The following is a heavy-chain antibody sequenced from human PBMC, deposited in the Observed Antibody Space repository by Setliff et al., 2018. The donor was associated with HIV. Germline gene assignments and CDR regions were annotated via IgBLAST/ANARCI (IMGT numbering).Heavy chain of an antibody. CDR2: INPARGA. V-gene: IGHV4-34*01. D-gene: IGHD3-22*01. J-gene: IGHJ4*01. CDR1: GGSFTSYS. Sequence: SETLSLTFAVYGGSFTSYSWTWLRQSSGKALEWIGEINPARGAKYNSSLKSRVTIAAFSSKNQFSLTLASVTAADTALYYCAGSSRWGFIHWGQGILVTVSS. CDR3: AGSSRWGFIH.